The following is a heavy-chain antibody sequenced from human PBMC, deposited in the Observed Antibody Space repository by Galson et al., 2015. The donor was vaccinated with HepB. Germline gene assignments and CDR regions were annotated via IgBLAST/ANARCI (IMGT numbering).Heavy chain of an antibody. CDR2: IKQDGSEK. CDR3: ARGWDTDVTSNFDY. D-gene: IGHD5-18*01. Sequence: SLRLSCAVSGFTYNNYWMSWVRQAPGRGLEWVANIKQDGSEKYYVDSVEGRFTVSRDNAKKTLYLDMNALSVEDTAVYYCARGWDTDVTSNFDYWGRGALVTVSS. J-gene: IGHJ4*02. CDR1: GFTYNNYW. V-gene: IGHV3-7*03.